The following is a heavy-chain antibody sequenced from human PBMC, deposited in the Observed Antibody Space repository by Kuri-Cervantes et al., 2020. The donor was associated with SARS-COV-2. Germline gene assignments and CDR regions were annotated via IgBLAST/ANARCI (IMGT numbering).Heavy chain of an antibody. CDR2: ISYDGGKK. V-gene: IGHV3-30-3*02. Sequence: AETLSLTCAASGFTFSTYAMHWVRQAPGKGLEWVAVISYDGGKKYYADSVKGRFTIPRDNSKNTLYLQMNSLRAEDTAVYYCAKSPFGFLEWFSGGMDVWGQGTTVTVSS. J-gene: IGHJ6*02. CDR1: GFTFSTYA. CDR3: AKSPFGFLEWFSGGMDV. D-gene: IGHD3-3*01.